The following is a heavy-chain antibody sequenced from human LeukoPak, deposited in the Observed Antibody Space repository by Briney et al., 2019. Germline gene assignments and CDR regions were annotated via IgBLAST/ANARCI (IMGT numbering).Heavy chain of an antibody. CDR3: ARDPFSAGREAYSFLGIYNMDV. V-gene: IGHV3-21*01. J-gene: IGHJ6*02. Sequence: PGGSLRLSCAPSGFTFGSYTLNWARQAPGKGREWLSSSSGSSYIYHADSVKGRFTISRDNANNSLYLQLHSLRAEDTAVYYWARDPFSAGREAYSFLGIYNMDVWGPGTTVTVSS. CDR2: SSGSSYI. CDR1: GFTFGSYT. D-gene: IGHD3-3*02.